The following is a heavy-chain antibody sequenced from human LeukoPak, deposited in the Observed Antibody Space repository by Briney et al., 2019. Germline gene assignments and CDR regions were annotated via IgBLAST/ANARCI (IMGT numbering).Heavy chain of an antibody. CDR1: GGSISSGGYY. J-gene: IGHJ4*02. Sequence: PSETLSLTCTVSGGSISSGGYYWSWIRQTPGKGLEWIGYIYHSGSTYYNPSLKSRVTMSVDTSKNQFSLKLSSVTAADTAVYYCARDHGPDYFDPSAYLDYWGQGTLVTVSS. CDR2: IYHSGST. V-gene: IGHV4-30-2*01. CDR3: ARDHGPDYFDPSAYLDY. D-gene: IGHD3-22*01.